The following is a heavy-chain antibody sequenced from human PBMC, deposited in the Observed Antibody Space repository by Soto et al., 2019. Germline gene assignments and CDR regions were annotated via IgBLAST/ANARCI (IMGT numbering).Heavy chain of an antibody. CDR3: WANVGRGYYVRGFGP. CDR1: GGTFSTYP. Sequence: QVQLVQSGAEAKKPGSSVKVSCKASGGTFSTYPLSWVRQAPGQGLEWMGEIIPIFGTTNYAQKFQGRVTITADESTNPGYMDLSSLRSWDTAVYFCWANVGRGYYVRGFGPRGQGTPVTVPP. J-gene: IGHJ5*02. D-gene: IGHD3-22*01. CDR2: IIPIFGTT. V-gene: IGHV1-69*01.